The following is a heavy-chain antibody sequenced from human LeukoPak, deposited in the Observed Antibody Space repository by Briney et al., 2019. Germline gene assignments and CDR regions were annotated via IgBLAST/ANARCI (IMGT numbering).Heavy chain of an antibody. V-gene: IGHV3-11*01. Sequence: GGSLRLSCAASGFTFSNAWMNWMGWVRQAPGTGLEWVSYISSSGSTIYYADSVKGRFTISRDNAKNSLYLQMNSLRAEDTAVYYCAREAIAIDYWGQGTLVTASS. CDR2: ISSSGSTI. D-gene: IGHD2-21*01. J-gene: IGHJ4*02. CDR3: AREAIAIDY. CDR1: GFTFSNAW.